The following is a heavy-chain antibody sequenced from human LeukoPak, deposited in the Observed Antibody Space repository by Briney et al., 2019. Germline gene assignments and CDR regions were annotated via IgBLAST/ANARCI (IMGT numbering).Heavy chain of an antibody. J-gene: IGHJ5*02. CDR2: IYPGDSDT. D-gene: IGHD2-15*01. Sequence: GESLKISCEASGYTFTNYWIGWVRQMPGKGLEWMGIIYPGDSDTRYSPSFQGQVTISADKSISTAYLQWSSLKASDTAMYYCARGGIDCSGGSCYLVWFDPWGQGTLVTVSS. CDR3: ARGGIDCSGGSCYLVWFDP. CDR1: GYTFTNYW. V-gene: IGHV5-51*01.